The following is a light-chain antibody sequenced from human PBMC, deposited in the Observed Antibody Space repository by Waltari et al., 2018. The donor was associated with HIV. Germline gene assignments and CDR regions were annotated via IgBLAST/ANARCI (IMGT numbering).Light chain of an antibody. V-gene: IGLV1-40*01. CDR3: QSYDSSLPLV. J-gene: IGLJ3*02. CDR1: RSNIGDCSD. CDR2: GNS. Sequence: SVLTPPPSVSGAPGQRVTISCTGSRSNIGDCSDVHWYQQRPGTAPKLLIYGNSNRPSGVPHRFSGSKSGTSASLTITGLQAEDEADYYCQSYDSSLPLVFGGGTKLTVL.